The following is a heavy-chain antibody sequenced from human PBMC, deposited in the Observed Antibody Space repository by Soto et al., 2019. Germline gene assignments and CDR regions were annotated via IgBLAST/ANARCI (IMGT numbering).Heavy chain of an antibody. J-gene: IGHJ4*02. D-gene: IGHD3-3*01. CDR1: LYTFAVYD. V-gene: IGHV1-2*04. Sequence: ASVQVSCQASLYTFAVYDMHCVRQAPGHGLGWMGWINPNSGGTNYAQKFQGWVTMTRDTSISTAYMELSRLRSDDTAVYYCARGHLLNYDFWSGYYNRFDDWGQGTLVPFSS. CDR2: INPNSGGT. CDR3: ARGHLLNYDFWSGYYNRFDD.